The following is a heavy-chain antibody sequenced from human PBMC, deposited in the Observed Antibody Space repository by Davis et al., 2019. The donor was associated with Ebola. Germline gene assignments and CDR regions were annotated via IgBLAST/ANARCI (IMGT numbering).Heavy chain of an antibody. V-gene: IGHV3-53*04. D-gene: IGHD6-13*01. Sequence: GGSLRLSCAASGFTVSSNYMSWVRQAPGKGLEWVSVIYSGGSTYYADSVKGRFTISRHNSKNTLYLQMNSLRAEDTAVYYCTRSMGIAGSTSFWAFDIWGQGTMVTVSS. J-gene: IGHJ3*02. CDR3: TRSMGIAGSTSFWAFDI. CDR1: GFTVSSNY. CDR2: IYSGGST.